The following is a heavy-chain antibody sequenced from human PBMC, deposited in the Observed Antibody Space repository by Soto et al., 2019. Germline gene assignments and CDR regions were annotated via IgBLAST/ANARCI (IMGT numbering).Heavy chain of an antibody. D-gene: IGHD3-3*01. J-gene: IGHJ4*02. Sequence: ASVKVSCKASGYTFTSYDINWVRQATGQGLEWMGWMNPNSGNTGYAQKFQGRVTMTRNTSISTAYMELSSLRSEDTAVYYCARSQRSPRYYDFWSGYPLPDYWGQGTLVTVSS. CDR2: MNPNSGNT. CDR3: ARSQRSPRYYDFWSGYPLPDY. CDR1: GYTFTSYD. V-gene: IGHV1-8*01.